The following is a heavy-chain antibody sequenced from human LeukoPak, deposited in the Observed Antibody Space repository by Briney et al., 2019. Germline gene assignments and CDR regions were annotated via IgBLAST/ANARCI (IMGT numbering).Heavy chain of an antibody. CDR3: SKQPDSYPYYFDY. CDR2: ISGAGANT. D-gene: IGHD1-14*01. CDR1: GFTFSTYC. J-gene: IGHJ4*02. Sequence: PGGSLSLSCAASGFTFSTYCMNWVRQALGKGLEWVSSISGAGANTYYADSVKGRFITSPDNSKNKLYLQMNSLRAEDTAVYYCSKQPDSYPYYFDYWGQGTLVTVSS. V-gene: IGHV3-23*01.